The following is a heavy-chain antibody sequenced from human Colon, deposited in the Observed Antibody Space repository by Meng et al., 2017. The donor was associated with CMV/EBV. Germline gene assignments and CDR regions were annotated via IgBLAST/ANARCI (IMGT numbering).Heavy chain of an antibody. CDR3: ANLGLWFGESGFDY. D-gene: IGHD3-10*01. CDR2: MNPNSGNT. Sequence: ASVKVSCKASGYTFIGYDINWVRQATGQGLEWMGWMNPNSGNTGYAQKFQGRITLTRNTSISTAYMELSSLRSEDTAVYFCANLGLWFGESGFDYWGQGTLVTVSS. CDR1: GYTFIGYD. J-gene: IGHJ4*02. V-gene: IGHV1-8*01.